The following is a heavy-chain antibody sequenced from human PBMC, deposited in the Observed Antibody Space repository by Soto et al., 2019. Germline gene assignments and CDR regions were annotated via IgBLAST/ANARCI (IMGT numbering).Heavy chain of an antibody. CDR3: ARTKYSSSWFPDY. CDR2: IYYSGST. Sequence: SETLSLTCTVSGGSISSCDYYWSWIRQPPGKGLEWIGYIYYSGSTYYNPSLKSRVTISVDTSKNQFSLKLSSVTAADTAVYYCARTKYSSSWFPDYWGQGTLVTVSS. CDR1: GGSISSCDYY. D-gene: IGHD6-13*01. V-gene: IGHV4-30-4*01. J-gene: IGHJ4*02.